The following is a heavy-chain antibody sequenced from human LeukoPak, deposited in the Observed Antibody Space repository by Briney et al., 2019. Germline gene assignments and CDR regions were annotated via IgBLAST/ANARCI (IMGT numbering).Heavy chain of an antibody. J-gene: IGHJ4*02. Sequence: GGSLRLSCAASGFTFSNYAMRWVRQAPGKGLEWVSGISGSGDSTYYADSVKGRFTISRDNSKNTVYLQMNSLRAEDTAVYYCARVGGYYDSSGYPDYWGQGTLVTVSS. V-gene: IGHV3-23*01. CDR2: ISGSGDST. D-gene: IGHD3-22*01. CDR1: GFTFSNYA. CDR3: ARVGGYYDSSGYPDY.